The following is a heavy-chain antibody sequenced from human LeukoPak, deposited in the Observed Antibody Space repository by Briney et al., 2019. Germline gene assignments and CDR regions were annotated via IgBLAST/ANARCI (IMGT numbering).Heavy chain of an antibody. V-gene: IGHV4-59*01. CDR3: ARVHYFDSSGYYSSTYYYYMDV. CDR1: GGSISNYY. J-gene: IGHJ6*03. Sequence: PSETVSLTCTVSGGSISNYYWTWIRQPPGKGLEWIGYISYSGSTKDNPSLKSRVTISIDTSKNQFSLKLSSVTAADTAVYYCARVHYFDSSGYYSSTYYYYMDVWGKGTTVTVSS. D-gene: IGHD3-22*01. CDR2: ISYSGST.